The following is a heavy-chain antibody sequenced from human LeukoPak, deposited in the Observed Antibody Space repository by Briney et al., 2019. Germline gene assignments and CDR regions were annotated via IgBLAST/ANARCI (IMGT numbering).Heavy chain of an antibody. Sequence: GASVKVSCKASGYTFTGYYMHWVRQAPGQGLEWMGIINPSGGSTSYAQKFQGRVTMTRDTSTSTVYMELSSLRSEDTAVYYCAREPALRLYSYGDWFDPWGQGTLVTVSS. D-gene: IGHD5-18*01. V-gene: IGHV1-46*01. J-gene: IGHJ5*02. CDR3: AREPALRLYSYGDWFDP. CDR2: INPSGGST. CDR1: GYTFTGYY.